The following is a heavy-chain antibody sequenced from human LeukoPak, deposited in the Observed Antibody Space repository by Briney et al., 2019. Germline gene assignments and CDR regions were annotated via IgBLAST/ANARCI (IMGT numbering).Heavy chain of an antibody. D-gene: IGHD5-24*01. Sequence: SGRSLRLSCAASGFTFSSYGMHWVRQAPGKGLEWVAVVSYDGNTKYYADSVKGRFTISRDNSKNTLFLQVNSLRTEDTAVYYCAKKNGGYKYDDFFDYWGQGTLVTVSS. CDR1: GFTFSSYG. CDR3: AKKNGGYKYDDFFDY. CDR2: VSYDGNTK. V-gene: IGHV3-30*18. J-gene: IGHJ4*02.